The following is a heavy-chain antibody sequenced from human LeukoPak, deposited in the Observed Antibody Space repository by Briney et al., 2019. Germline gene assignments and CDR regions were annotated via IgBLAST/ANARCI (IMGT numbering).Heavy chain of an antibody. CDR3: ARDLGLRGST. CDR1: GLTFSNSW. V-gene: IGHV3-74*01. D-gene: IGHD5-12*01. CDR2: MYGDMRDI. J-gene: IGHJ5*02. Sequence: GGSLRLSCEASGLTFSNSWMHWVRQVPGKGLVWVSRMYGDMRDISYADSVRGRFTISRDNAKNTVYLQMNSLRGEDTAVYYCARDLGLRGSTWGQGTLVTVSS.